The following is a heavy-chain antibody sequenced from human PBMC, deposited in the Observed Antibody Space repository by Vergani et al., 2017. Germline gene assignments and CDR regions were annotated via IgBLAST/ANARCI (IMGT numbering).Heavy chain of an antibody. V-gene: IGHV3-49*04. CDR1: GFSFGDYA. CDR2: IRNKVYGGTT. D-gene: IGHD5-18*01. CDR3: SRGRGYSFGYSDY. Sequence: EVQLVESGGGLVPPGRCLRLSCAASGFSFGDYAMTWVRQAPGKGLEWVAFIRNKVYGGTTEYAASVKGRFTISRDDSKRLAYLQLSGLKTEDTAVYFCSRGRGYSFGYSDYWGQGTLVTVSS. J-gene: IGHJ4*02.